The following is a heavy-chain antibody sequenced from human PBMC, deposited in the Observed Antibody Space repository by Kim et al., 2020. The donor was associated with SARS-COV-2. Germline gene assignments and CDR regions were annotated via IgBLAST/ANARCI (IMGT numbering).Heavy chain of an antibody. Sequence: GGSLRLSCAASGFSFNSYGMHWVRQAPGKGLEWVAVISFDGSNYYYADSVKGRFTISRDNSKNTLYLQMNSLRTEDTAVYYCAKHGSNYDTRDYFDYWGQGTLVTVSS. D-gene: IGHD3-22*01. CDR1: GFSFNSYG. CDR2: ISFDGSNY. V-gene: IGHV3-30*18. CDR3: AKHGSNYDTRDYFDY. J-gene: IGHJ4*02.